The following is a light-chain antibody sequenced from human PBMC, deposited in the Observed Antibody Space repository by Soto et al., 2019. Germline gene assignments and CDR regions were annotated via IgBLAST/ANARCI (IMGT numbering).Light chain of an antibody. CDR2: EAP. J-gene: IGKJ4*01. CDR3: QKDNSVPIS. CDR1: QGISNS. V-gene: IGKV1-27*01. Sequence: DIQMTQSPSSLSASVGDRVTITCRASQGISNSLAWYQQIPGKVPKLLLYEAPTLQSGVPSRFSGSGSGTDFTLTISNLQPEDVATYFCQKDNSVPISFGGGTKVEIK.